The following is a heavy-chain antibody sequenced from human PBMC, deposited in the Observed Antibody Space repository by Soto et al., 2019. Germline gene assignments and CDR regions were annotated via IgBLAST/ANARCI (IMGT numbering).Heavy chain of an antibody. CDR2: ISRSGSSI. V-gene: IGHV3-11*01. Sequence: QVPLVESGGGLVKPGGSLRLSCAASGFNFSDYYMSWIRQAPGKGLEWVSYISRSGSSIYYADSVKGRFTISRDNAKNSLYLQMNSLRAEDTAVYYCARGSLGYSYGNYGMDVWGQGTTVTVSS. CDR1: GFNFSDYY. D-gene: IGHD5-18*01. J-gene: IGHJ6*02. CDR3: ARGSLGYSYGNYGMDV.